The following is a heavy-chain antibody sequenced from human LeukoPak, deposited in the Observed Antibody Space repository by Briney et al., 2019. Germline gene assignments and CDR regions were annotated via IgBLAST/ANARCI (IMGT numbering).Heavy chain of an antibody. Sequence: PGGSLRLSCAASGFTFSSYSMKWVRQAPGKGLEWVSSIHSSSNYINYVDSVKGRFTISRDNSKSTLCLQMNSLRAEDTAVYYCAKQLGYCSDGSCYFPYWGQGTLVTVSS. J-gene: IGHJ4*02. V-gene: IGHV3-21*04. D-gene: IGHD2-15*01. CDR1: GFTFSSYS. CDR3: AKQLGYCSDGSCYFPY. CDR2: IHSSSNYI.